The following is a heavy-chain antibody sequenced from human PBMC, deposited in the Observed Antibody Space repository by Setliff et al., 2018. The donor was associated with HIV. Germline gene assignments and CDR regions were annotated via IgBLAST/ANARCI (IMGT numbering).Heavy chain of an antibody. CDR2: ILSTGERT. CDR3: AKELAERGLGYFDS. D-gene: IGHD3-22*01. V-gene: IGHV3-23*01. CDR1: GFTFSNYA. Sequence: GGSLRLSCAASGFTFSNYAMSWVRQAPGEGLEWVSAILSTGERTFYADSVKGRFTISRDNSKNTVYLQMNSLRAEDTAEYYCAKELAERGLGYFDSWGRGILVTVSS. J-gene: IGHJ4*02.